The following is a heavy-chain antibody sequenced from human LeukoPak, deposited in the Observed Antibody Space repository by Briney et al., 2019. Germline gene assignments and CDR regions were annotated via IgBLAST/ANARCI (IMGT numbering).Heavy chain of an antibody. CDR2: IYYSGST. J-gene: IGHJ4*02. V-gene: IGHV4-59*01. CDR1: GDSISGYY. CDR3: ARDKGPPYY. Sequence: SETLSLTCAVSGDSISGYYWSWLRQPPGKGREWIGYIYYSGSTNYNPSIKSRLTMSVDTSKNQFSLKLSSVTAADTAVYYCARDKGPPYYWGQGTLVTVSS.